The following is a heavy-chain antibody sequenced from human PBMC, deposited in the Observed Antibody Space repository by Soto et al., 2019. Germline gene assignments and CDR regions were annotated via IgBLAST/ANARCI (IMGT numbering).Heavy chain of an antibody. V-gene: IGHV1-46*03. CDR2: INPSGGTT. D-gene: IGHD2-15*01. CDR3: ARSVIAGY. J-gene: IGHJ4*02. Sequence: ASVKVSCKASGYTFTSDYINWARQAPGQGLEWMGIINPSGGTTNYAQKFQGRVTMTGDTSTSTVYMELTSLRSDDTAVYYCARSVIAGYWGQGTLVTVSS. CDR1: GYTFTSDY.